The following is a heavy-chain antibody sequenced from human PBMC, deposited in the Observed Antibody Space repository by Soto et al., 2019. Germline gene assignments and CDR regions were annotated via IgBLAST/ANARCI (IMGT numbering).Heavy chain of an antibody. CDR1: GFSLSTSGVG. V-gene: IGHV2-5*02. CDR3: ANYGPGSYQGWFDP. CDR2: IYWDDDK. J-gene: IGHJ5*02. Sequence: QITLKESGPTLVKPTQTLTLTCTFSGFSLSTSGVGVGWIRQPPGKALEWLALIYWDDDKRYSPSLKSRLTITKDTSKNQVVLTMTNMDPVDTATYYCANYGPGSYQGWFDPWGQGTLVTVSS. D-gene: IGHD3-10*01.